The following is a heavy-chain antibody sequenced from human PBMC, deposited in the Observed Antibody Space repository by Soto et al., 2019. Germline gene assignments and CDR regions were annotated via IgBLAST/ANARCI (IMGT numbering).Heavy chain of an antibody. CDR3: ARWTGYFDL. D-gene: IGHD5-12*01. V-gene: IGHV4-59*08. Sequence: TSETLSLTCTVSGGSISSYYWSWIRQPPGKGLEWIGYIYYSGSTNYNPPLKSRVTISVDTSKNQFSLKLSSVTAADTAVYYCARWTGYFDLWGRGTLVTVSS. CDR1: GGSISSYY. CDR2: IYYSGST. J-gene: IGHJ2*01.